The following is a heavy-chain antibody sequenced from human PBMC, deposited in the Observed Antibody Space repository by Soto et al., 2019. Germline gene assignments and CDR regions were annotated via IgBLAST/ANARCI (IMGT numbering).Heavy chain of an antibody. Sequence: QVQLVQSGAEVKKPGASVKGSCKASGYTFTSYYMHWVRQAPGQGLAWMGIINTSGGSTSYAQKFQGRVTMTRDTSTSTGYMELSSLRSEDTAVYYCARDPHYYGSGSYCDYWGQGTLVTVSS. J-gene: IGHJ4*02. CDR3: ARDPHYYGSGSYCDY. V-gene: IGHV1-46*01. CDR1: GYTFTSYY. D-gene: IGHD3-10*01. CDR2: INTSGGST.